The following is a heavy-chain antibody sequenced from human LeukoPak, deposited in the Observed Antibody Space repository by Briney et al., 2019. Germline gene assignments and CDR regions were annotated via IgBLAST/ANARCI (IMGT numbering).Heavy chain of an antibody. CDR2: INPDGGDT. CDR3: ATGSGTHWRSDS. CDR1: GYIFTDYY. J-gene: IGHJ5*01. Sequence: VASVKVSCTASGYIFTDYYMHCGRQGPGQGLEWMGWINPDGGDTNYAQKFQGWVTMTRDTSISTAYMEVRRLRPDDTVLYYCATGSGTHWRSDSWGQGTLVTVSS. V-gene: IGHV1-2*04. D-gene: IGHD1-26*01.